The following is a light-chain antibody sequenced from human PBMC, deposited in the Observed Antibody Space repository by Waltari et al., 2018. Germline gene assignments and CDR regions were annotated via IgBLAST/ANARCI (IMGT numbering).Light chain of an antibody. J-gene: IGKJ1*01. Sequence: DVVMTQSPLSLPVTLGQPASISCRSSQSLVYIDGNTYLHWFQQRPGQSPRRLIYLVSNRASGVPDRFSGSGSGTDFTLKISGVEAEDVGVYFCMQGAHWPWTFGQGTKVEIE. CDR1: QSLVYIDGNTY. CDR2: LVS. CDR3: MQGAHWPWT. V-gene: IGKV2-30*01.